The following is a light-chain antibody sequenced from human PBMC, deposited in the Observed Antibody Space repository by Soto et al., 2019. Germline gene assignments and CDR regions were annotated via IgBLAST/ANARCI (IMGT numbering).Light chain of an antibody. CDR2: GAS. Sequence: EIVMTQSPATLSVSPGERATLSCRASQSVSSNLAWYQQKPGQAPRLLIYGASTRATGIPARFSGSGSGTEFTITISSLQSEDFAVYYCQQYTNWPPRAWTFGQGTKVEIK. J-gene: IGKJ1*01. V-gene: IGKV3-15*01. CDR3: QQYTNWPPRAWT. CDR1: QSVSSN.